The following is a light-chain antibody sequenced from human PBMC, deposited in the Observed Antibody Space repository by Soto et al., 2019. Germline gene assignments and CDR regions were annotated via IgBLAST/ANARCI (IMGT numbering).Light chain of an antibody. CDR1: QSVTNY. CDR2: DAS. Sequence: EIVLTQPPATLSLSPGERATLSCRASQSVTNYLAWYQQKHGQAPRLLIYDASNRATGIPARFSGSGSGTDFTLTISRLEPEDCAVDYCQQRSNWPITFCQGTRLEIK. V-gene: IGKV3-11*01. CDR3: QQRSNWPIT. J-gene: IGKJ5*01.